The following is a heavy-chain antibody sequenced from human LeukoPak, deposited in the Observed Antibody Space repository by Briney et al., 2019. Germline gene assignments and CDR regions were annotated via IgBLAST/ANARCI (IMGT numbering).Heavy chain of an antibody. D-gene: IGHD1-14*01. V-gene: IGHV4-39*01. Sequence: NTSGTLCLTCTVSGASISTTSYYWGWMRQPPGKGLECIGNIYSSGTTYYHPSLKSRVTISIDTSKSQFSLRLSSVTAADTGVYYCVRNIPGTVETWGQGTLVTVSS. CDR2: IYSSGTT. CDR1: GASISTTSYY. J-gene: IGHJ5*02. CDR3: VRNIPGTVET.